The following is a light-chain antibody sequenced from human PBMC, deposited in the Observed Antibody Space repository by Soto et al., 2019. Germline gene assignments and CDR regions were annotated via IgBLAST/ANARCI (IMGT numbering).Light chain of an antibody. J-gene: IGKJ2*01. CDR1: QSVARY. Sequence: DIQMTQSPSSLSASVGDRVTITCRASQSVARYLNWYQQKPGGVPKLLIYRASTLESGVSSRFSRSGSGTEFHLHISGLQPYYFATYYRQHYNNYPYTFGQGTNLEI. CDR2: RAS. V-gene: IGKV1-5*03. CDR3: QHYNNYPYT.